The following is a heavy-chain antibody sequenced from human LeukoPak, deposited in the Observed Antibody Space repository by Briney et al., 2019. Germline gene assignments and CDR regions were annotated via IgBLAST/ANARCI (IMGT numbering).Heavy chain of an antibody. CDR2: IRYDGSNK. D-gene: IGHD4-17*01. Sequence: GGSLRLSCAASGFTFSSYGMHWVRQAPGKGLEGVAFIRYDGSNKYYAESVKGRFTISRDNSKKTLYLQMNRLRGEDTAVYYCAKDRGAVTTGGYYFDYWGQGTLVTVSS. CDR1: GFTFSSYG. J-gene: IGHJ4*02. V-gene: IGHV3-30*02. CDR3: AKDRGAVTTGGYYFDY.